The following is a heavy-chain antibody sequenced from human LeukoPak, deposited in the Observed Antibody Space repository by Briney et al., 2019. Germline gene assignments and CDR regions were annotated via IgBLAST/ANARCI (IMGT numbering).Heavy chain of an antibody. D-gene: IGHD2-2*01. J-gene: IGHJ4*02. Sequence: GGSLRLSCVASGFKFSNYWMSWVRQGPGKGLEWVANVHQDGIEIYYVDSVRSRFTASRDNAKNSLNLLMNSLRAEDTAVYYCARASRYCISTSCNGFHFDQWGQGTLVTVSS. V-gene: IGHV3-7*01. CDR2: VHQDGIEI. CDR1: GFKFSNYW. CDR3: ARASRYCISTSCNGFHFDQ.